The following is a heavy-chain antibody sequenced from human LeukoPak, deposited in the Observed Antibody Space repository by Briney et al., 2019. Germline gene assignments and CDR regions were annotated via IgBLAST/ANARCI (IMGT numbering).Heavy chain of an antibody. Sequence: GGSLRLSCAASGFTFSSYSMNWVRQAPGKGLEWVSTIDVSGGSTYYADSVKGRFTISRDNSKNTLYLQMNSLRADDTAVYYCAKDQTPYYWGQGTLVTVSS. V-gene: IGHV3-23*01. CDR2: IDVSGGST. CDR1: GFTFSSYS. CDR3: AKDQTPYY. J-gene: IGHJ4*02. D-gene: IGHD4-23*01.